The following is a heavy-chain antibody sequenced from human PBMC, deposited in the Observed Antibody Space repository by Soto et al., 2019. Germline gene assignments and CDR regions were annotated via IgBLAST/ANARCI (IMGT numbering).Heavy chain of an antibody. Sequence: QVTLKESGPVLVKPTETLTLRCTVSGLSITDSEMGVSWIRQPPGQPLEWLAHIDSSGEKSYRTFLKSRLAIXXXXXXXXXXXXXXXXXXXXXXXXXXXXXXXXXXVXPWFDPWGQGIPVTVSS. V-gene: IGHV2-26*01. J-gene: IGHJ5*02. CDR3: XXXXXXXXVXPWFDP. CDR2: IDSSGEK. CDR1: GLSITDSEMG.